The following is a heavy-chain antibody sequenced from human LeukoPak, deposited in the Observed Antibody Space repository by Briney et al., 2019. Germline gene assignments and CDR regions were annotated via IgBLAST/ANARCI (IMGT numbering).Heavy chain of an antibody. CDR3: ATADARVVAAIDY. V-gene: IGHV1-69*04. J-gene: IGHJ4*02. CDR1: GGTFSSYA. CDR2: IIPILGIA. D-gene: IGHD2-15*01. Sequence: SVTVSCTASGGTFSSYAISWVRQAPGQGRGWRGRIIPILGIANYAQKFQGRVTITADKSTRTAYMEPSSLRSEDRAVDYCATADARVVAAIDYWGQGTLVTVSS.